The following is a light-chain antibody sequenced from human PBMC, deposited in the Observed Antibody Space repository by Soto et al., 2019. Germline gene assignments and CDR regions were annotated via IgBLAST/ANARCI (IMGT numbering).Light chain of an antibody. J-gene: IGLJ1*01. CDR2: DVS. CDR1: SSDVGGYNY. CDR3: SSYTSSSNLYV. V-gene: IGLV2-14*01. Sequence: QSVLTQPASVSGSPGQSITISCTGTSSDVGGYNYVSWYQQHPGKAPKLMIYDVSNRPSGVSNRFSGSKSGNTASLTLSGLQAEDEADYYCSSYTSSSNLYVFGTGTKVTVL.